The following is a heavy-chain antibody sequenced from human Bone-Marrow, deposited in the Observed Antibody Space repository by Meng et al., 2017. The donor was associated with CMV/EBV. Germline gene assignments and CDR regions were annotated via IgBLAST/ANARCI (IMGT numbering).Heavy chain of an antibody. CDR3: ATDDATVTIGMGDYYYGMDV. D-gene: IGHD4-11*01. J-gene: IGHJ6*02. CDR2: INPNSGNT. V-gene: IGHV1-8*03. Sequence: ASVKVSCKASGYTFTSHDINWVRQATGQGLEWMGWINPNSGNTGYAPKFQGRVTLTRNTSINTAYMEVSSLRSEDTAVYYCATDDATVTIGMGDYYYGMDVWGQGTTVTVSS. CDR1: GYTFTSHD.